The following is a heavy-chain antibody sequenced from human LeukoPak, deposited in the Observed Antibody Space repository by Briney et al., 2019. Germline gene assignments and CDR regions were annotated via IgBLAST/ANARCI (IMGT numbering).Heavy chain of an antibody. Sequence: GGSLRLSCAASRFXFSSYSINWVRQAPGKGLEWVSSISSSSSYIYYADSVKGRFTISRDNAKKSLYLQMNSLRAEDTAVYYCARDVRDSSGYWDAFDIWGQGTMVTVSS. CDR2: ISSSSSYI. CDR1: RFXFSSYS. D-gene: IGHD3-22*01. CDR3: ARDVRDSSGYWDAFDI. V-gene: IGHV3-21*01. J-gene: IGHJ3*02.